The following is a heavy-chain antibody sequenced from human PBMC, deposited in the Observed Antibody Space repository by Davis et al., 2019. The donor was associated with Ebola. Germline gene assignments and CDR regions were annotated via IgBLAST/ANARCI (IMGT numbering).Heavy chain of an antibody. CDR1: GFTVSSNY. Sequence: PGGSLRLSCAASGFTVSSNYMSWVRQAPGKGLEWVSVIYSGGSTYYADSVKGRFTISRDNSKNTLYLQMNSLRAEDTAVYYCARRDIVDFSYYYYGMDVWGQGTTVTVSS. CDR2: IYSGGST. V-gene: IGHV3-53*01. D-gene: IGHD2-15*01. J-gene: IGHJ6*02. CDR3: ARRDIVDFSYYYYGMDV.